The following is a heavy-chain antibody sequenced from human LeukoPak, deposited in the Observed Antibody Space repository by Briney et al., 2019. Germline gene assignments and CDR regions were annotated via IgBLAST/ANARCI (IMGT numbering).Heavy chain of an antibody. J-gene: IGHJ6*03. D-gene: IGHD6-13*01. CDR2: VSSTSSYI. Sequence: PGGSLRLSCAASGFTLSSYSMNWVRQAPGKGLEWVSSVSSTSSYIYYADSVKGRFTISRDNAKNSLYLQMNSLRAEDTAVYYCARDLRDSSSWYWYYYYMDVWGKGTTVTVSS. V-gene: IGHV3-21*01. CDR3: ARDLRDSSSWYWYYYYMDV. CDR1: GFTLSSYS.